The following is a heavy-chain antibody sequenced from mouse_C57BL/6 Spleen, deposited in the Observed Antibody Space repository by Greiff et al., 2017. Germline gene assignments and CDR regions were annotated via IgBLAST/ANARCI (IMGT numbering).Heavy chain of an antibody. D-gene: IGHD1-1*01. J-gene: IGHJ2*01. V-gene: IGHV1-52*01. CDR3: ARRTTVVDLDY. CDR1: GYTFTSYW. Sequence: QVQLQQPGAELVRPGSSVKLSCKASGYTFTSYWMHWVKQRPIQGLEWIGNIDPSDSATHYNQKFKDKATLTVDKSSSTAYMQLSSLTSEDSAVYYCARRTTVVDLDYWGQGTTLTVSS. CDR2: IDPSDSAT.